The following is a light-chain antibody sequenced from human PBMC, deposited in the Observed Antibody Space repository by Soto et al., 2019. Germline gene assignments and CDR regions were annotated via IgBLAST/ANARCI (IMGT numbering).Light chain of an antibody. CDR2: EVT. V-gene: IGLV2-8*01. Sequence: QSVLTQPPSASGSPGQSVTISCTGASGVISSFTYLSWYQQHPGKAPKLIIYEVTKRPSGVPDRFSGSKSGDTASLTVSGLQAADEADYYCSAYGGSNNLEFGGGTKLTVL. CDR1: SGVISSFTY. CDR3: SAYGGSNNLE. J-gene: IGLJ3*02.